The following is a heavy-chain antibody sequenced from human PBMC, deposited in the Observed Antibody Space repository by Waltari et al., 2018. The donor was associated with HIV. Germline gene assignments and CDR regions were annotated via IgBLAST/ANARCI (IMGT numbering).Heavy chain of an antibody. CDR3: ARIYVSGAFDI. V-gene: IGHV3-23*01. CDR2: IAASYPNT. Sequence: EAQLLESGGGWVQPGGSLRVSCVGSGFTFRNYALIWVRQAPGKGLEWVSAIAASYPNTYYSDSVRGRFTVSKDNSENSLHLQMNSLRAEDTALYYCARIYVSGAFDIWGQGTVVTVSS. D-gene: IGHD3-10*01. CDR1: GFTFRNYA. J-gene: IGHJ3*02.